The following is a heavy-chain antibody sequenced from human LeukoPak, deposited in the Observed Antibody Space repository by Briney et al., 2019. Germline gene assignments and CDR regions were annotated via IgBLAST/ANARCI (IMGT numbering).Heavy chain of an antibody. V-gene: IGHV3-7*01. CDR3: ARGPLGYCSVTSCSFDS. CDR1: GFTVSSNY. Sequence: PGGSLRLSCAASGFTVSSNYMSWVRQAPGKGLEWVANINQDGSENYYLDSVKGRFTISRDNAKNSLYLQMNSLRAEDTAVYYCARGPLGYCSVTSCSFDSWGQGTLVTVSS. D-gene: IGHD2-2*01. CDR2: INQDGSEN. J-gene: IGHJ4*02.